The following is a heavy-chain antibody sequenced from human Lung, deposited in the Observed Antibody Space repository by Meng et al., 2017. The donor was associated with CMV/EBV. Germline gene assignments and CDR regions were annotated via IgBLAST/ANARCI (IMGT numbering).Heavy chain of an antibody. CDR2: MRYDGSNK. Sequence: GGSLRLXCAVSGFTFSSYGMHWVRQAPGKGLEWVAFMRYDGSNKYYADSVKGRFTISRDNSKNLLYLQMNSLRAEDTAVYYCAKGFCDSSGYYSEEDEKFDDWXQGTLVTVSS. D-gene: IGHD3-22*01. CDR3: AKGFCDSSGYYSEEDEKFDD. V-gene: IGHV3-30*02. CDR1: GFTFSSYG. J-gene: IGHJ4*01.